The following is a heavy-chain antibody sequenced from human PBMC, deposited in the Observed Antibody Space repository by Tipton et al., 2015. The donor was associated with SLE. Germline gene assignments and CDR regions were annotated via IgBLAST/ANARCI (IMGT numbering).Heavy chain of an antibody. D-gene: IGHD2-21*02. CDR1: GGSIISGGYY. CDR2: ISDGGGT. Sequence: LRLSCTVSGGSIISGGYYWIWIRQPPGKGLEWIGYISDGGGTNYNPSLKSRVTISVDPAKNQFSLKLTSVTAADTAVYYCARGMVTWRGAILGVDVWGQGTTVTVSS. J-gene: IGHJ6*02. CDR3: ARGMVTWRGAILGVDV. V-gene: IGHV4-61*08.